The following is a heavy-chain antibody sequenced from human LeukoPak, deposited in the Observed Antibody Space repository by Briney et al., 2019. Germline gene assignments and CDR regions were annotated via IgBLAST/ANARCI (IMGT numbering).Heavy chain of an antibody. Sequence: GGSLRLSCAASGFTFSSYWMSWVRQAPGKGLEWVANIKQDGSEKYYVDSVKGRFTISRDNAKNSLYLQMNSLRAEDTALYYCAKVSAAAGTGAVDYWGQGTLVTVSS. D-gene: IGHD6-13*01. J-gene: IGHJ4*02. CDR1: GFTFSSYW. CDR3: AKVSAAAGTGAVDY. V-gene: IGHV3-7*03. CDR2: IKQDGSEK.